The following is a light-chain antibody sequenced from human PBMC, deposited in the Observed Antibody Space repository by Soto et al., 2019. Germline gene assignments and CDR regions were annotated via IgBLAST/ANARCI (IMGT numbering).Light chain of an antibody. CDR2: KVY. CDR1: QSLVYSDGNTY. CDR3: MHRSHWPLT. J-gene: IGKJ1*01. Sequence: DIVMTQSPLSLPVTLGPPASITCRSSQSLVYSDGNTYLNWFQQRPGQSPRRLIYKVYYQDSGFPDRVSGSGLCPDFTLKISCVEAEDVGFYYCMHRSHWPLTFGQGTNVEIE. V-gene: IGKV2-30*01.